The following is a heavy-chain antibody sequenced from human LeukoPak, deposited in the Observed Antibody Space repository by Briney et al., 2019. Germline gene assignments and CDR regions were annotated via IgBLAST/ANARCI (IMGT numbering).Heavy chain of an antibody. V-gene: IGHV3-48*02. CDR1: GFTLSTYW. CDR2: ISSGSSTI. J-gene: IGHJ4*02. Sequence: HPGGSLRLSCAASGFTLSTYWMSWVRQAPGKGLEWVSYISSGSSTIYYADSVKGRFTISRDNAKNSLYLQTNSLRDEDTAVYYCARDRGVTTRPRGYFDYWGQGTLVTVSS. CDR3: ARDRGVTTRPRGYFDY. D-gene: IGHD1-1*01.